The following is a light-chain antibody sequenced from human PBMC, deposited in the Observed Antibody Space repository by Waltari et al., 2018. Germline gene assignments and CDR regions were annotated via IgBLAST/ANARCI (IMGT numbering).Light chain of an antibody. CDR2: EVN. Sequence: QSALTQPASVSGSPGQSITISCTGTSSEVGSVNLVSWYQLLPGKAPKLLISEVNNRPSGVSNRFFGSKSGITASLTISGLQTGDEADYYCCSYAGSTSYVVFGGGTKLTVL. V-gene: IGLV2-23*02. J-gene: IGLJ2*01. CDR1: SSEVGSVNL. CDR3: CSYAGSTSYVV.